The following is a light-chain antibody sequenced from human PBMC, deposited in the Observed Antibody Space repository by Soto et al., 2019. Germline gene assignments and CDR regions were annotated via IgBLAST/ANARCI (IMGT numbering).Light chain of an antibody. CDR1: QSVSSN. CDR2: DAS. Sequence: EIVMTQSPATLSVSPGERATLSCRASQSVSSNLAWYQQKPGQAPRLFIYDASSRATGIPARCSGSGSGTEFTLTISSLQYEDFAVYYCQQYDNWPGTFGQGTKVDIK. V-gene: IGKV3-15*01. CDR3: QQYDNWPGT. J-gene: IGKJ1*01.